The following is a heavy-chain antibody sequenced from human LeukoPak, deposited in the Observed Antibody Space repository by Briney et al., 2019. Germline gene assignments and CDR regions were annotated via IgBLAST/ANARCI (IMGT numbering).Heavy chain of an antibody. CDR2: IYYSGST. D-gene: IGHD3-22*01. CDR1: GGSISSSSYY. J-gene: IGHJ4*02. Sequence: SETLSLTCTVSGGSISSSSYYWGWIRQPPGKGLEWIGSIYYSGSTHYNPSLKSRVTISVDTSKNQFSMKLSSVTAADTAVYYCARDRYYDSSGYYPIDYWGQGTLVTVSS. V-gene: IGHV4-39*07. CDR3: ARDRYYDSSGYYPIDY.